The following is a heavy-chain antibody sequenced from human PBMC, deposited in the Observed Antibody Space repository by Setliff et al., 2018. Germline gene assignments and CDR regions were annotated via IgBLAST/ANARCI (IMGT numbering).Heavy chain of an antibody. D-gene: IGHD3-22*01. V-gene: IGHV3-73*01. CDR2: IRAKVSDYAP. CDR1: GFTFFYHG. CDR3: IRPQTPDDDHSSGYYGF. J-gene: IGHJ4*02. Sequence: GGSLRLSCAASGFTFFYHGMHWVRQASGKGLEWVGRIRAKVSDYAPAYAASLKGRFTISRDDSKNTAYLQMNSLETEDTALYYCIRPQTPDDDHSSGYYGFWGQGTPVTVSS.